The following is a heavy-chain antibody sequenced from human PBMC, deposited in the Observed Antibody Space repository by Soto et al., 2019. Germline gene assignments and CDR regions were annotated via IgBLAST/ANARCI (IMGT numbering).Heavy chain of an antibody. Sequence: QVLLVESGGGLVKPGGSLRLSCAASRFTFSDYYMSWIRQAPGMGLEWVSYISGSGNSIYYADSVKGRFTISRDNAKNSLYLQMNSLRVEDTAVYYCATLSTQFDRWGQGNLVTVSS. CDR1: RFTFSDYY. V-gene: IGHV3-11*01. CDR2: ISGSGNSI. D-gene: IGHD1-1*01. CDR3: ATLSTQFDR. J-gene: IGHJ5*02.